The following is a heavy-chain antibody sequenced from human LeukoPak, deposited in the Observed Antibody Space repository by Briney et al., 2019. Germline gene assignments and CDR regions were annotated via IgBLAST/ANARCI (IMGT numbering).Heavy chain of an antibody. CDR3: ARAVDAPDYYFDY. V-gene: IGHV3-7*01. J-gene: IGHJ4*02. CDR1: GFTFSNYC. Sequence: GGSLRLSCAPSGFTFSNYCMSWVRQAPGKGLEGVANIRQDGNEKYYVDSVKGRFTISRDNAKNSLYLQMNSLRAEDTAVYYCARAVDAPDYYFDYWGQGTLVTVSS. D-gene: IGHD5-12*01. CDR2: IRQDGNEK.